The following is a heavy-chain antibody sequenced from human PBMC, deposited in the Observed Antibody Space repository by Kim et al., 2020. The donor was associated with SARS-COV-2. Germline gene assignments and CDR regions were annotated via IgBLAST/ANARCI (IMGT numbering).Heavy chain of an antibody. V-gene: IGHV4-59*08. D-gene: IGHD3-10*01. CDR3: ARRGAGVRGVIPYYFDY. CDR1: GGSISSYY. Sequence: SETLSLTCTVSGGSISSYYWSWIRQPPGKGLEWIGYIYYSGSTNYTPSLKSRVTISVDTSKNQFSLKLSTVTAADTAVYYCARRGAGVRGVIPYYFDYWGQGTLVTVSS. CDR2: IYYSGST. J-gene: IGHJ4*02.